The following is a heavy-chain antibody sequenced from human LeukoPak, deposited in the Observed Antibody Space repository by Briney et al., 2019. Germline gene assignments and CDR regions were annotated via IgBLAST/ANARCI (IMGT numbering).Heavy chain of an antibody. CDR1: GFTFSSYG. CDR3: AKGDWLSYFDY. Sequence: GGSLRLSCAASGFTFSSYGMHWVRQAPGKGLEWVAVIWYDGSNKYYADSVKGRFTISRDNSKNTPYLQMNSLRAEDTAVYYCAKGDWLSYFDYWGQGTLVTVSS. V-gene: IGHV3-33*06. D-gene: IGHD3-9*01. CDR2: IWYDGSNK. J-gene: IGHJ4*02.